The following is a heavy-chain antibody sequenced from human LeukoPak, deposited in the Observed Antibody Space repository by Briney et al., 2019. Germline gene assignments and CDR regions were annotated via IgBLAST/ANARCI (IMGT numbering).Heavy chain of an antibody. CDR2: ISAYNGNT. J-gene: IGHJ5*02. CDR3: ARDRAIQAYYYDSSGANWFDP. Sequence: GASVKVSCKVSGYTLTELSMHWVRQAPGQGLEWMGWISAYNGNTNYAQKLQGRVTMTTDTSTSTAYMELRSLRSDDTAVYYCARDRAIQAYYYDSSGANWFDPWGQGTLSPSPQ. V-gene: IGHV1-18*01. D-gene: IGHD3-22*01. CDR1: GYTLTELS.